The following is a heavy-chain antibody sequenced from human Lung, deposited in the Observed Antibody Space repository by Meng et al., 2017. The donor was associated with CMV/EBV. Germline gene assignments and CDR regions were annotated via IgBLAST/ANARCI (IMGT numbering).Heavy chain of an antibody. CDR2: ISSSSSYI. Sequence: GESXKISXAASGFTFSSYSMNWVRQAPGKGPEWVSSISSSSSYIYYADSVKGRFTISRDNAKNSLYLQMNSLRAEDTAVYYCARGESEWELLSYYYYYGMDVWGQXTTVTVS. J-gene: IGHJ6*02. D-gene: IGHD1-26*01. CDR1: GFTFSSYS. CDR3: ARGESEWELLSYYYYYGMDV. V-gene: IGHV3-21*01.